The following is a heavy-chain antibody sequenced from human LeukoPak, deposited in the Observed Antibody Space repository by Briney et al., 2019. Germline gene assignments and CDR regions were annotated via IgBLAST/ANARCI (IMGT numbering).Heavy chain of an antibody. CDR3: ARQVTATGSNINFDY. J-gene: IGHJ4*02. D-gene: IGHD1-1*01. V-gene: IGHV4-4*07. CDR1: GGSISSYY. CDR2: IYTSGST. Sequence: SQTLSLTCTVSGGSISSYYWSWIRQPAGKGLEWIGRIYTSGSTNYNPSLKSRVTMSVDTSKNQFSLKLSSVTAADTAVYYCARQVTATGSNINFDYWGQGTLVTVSS.